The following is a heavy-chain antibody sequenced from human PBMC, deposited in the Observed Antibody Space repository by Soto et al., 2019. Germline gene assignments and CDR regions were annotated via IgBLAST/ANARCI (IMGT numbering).Heavy chain of an antibody. Sequence: QVQLQESGPGLVKPSQTLSLTCTVSGDFISSGGYYWSWIHQLPGKGLEWIGYIYSSGTTYYNPSLKSRITISVDTSKNQFSLNLSSVTAADTAVYYCARTDSSGYYLVYWGQGTLVTVFS. D-gene: IGHD3-22*01. CDR1: GDFISSGGYY. CDR2: IYSSGTT. J-gene: IGHJ4*02. CDR3: ARTDSSGYYLVY. V-gene: IGHV4-31*03.